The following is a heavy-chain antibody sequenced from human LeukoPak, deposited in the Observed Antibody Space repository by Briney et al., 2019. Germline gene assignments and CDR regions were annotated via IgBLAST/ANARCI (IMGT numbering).Heavy chain of an antibody. CDR1: GYTFTDYY. Sequence: ASVKVSCKASGYTFTDYYMHWVQQAPGKGLEWMGLVDPEDGETIYAEKFQGRVTITADTSTDTAYMELSSLRSEDTAVYYCATLVRGVSGLNFDYWGQGTLVTVSS. V-gene: IGHV1-69-2*01. CDR3: ATLVRGVSGLNFDY. D-gene: IGHD3-10*01. CDR2: VDPEDGET. J-gene: IGHJ4*02.